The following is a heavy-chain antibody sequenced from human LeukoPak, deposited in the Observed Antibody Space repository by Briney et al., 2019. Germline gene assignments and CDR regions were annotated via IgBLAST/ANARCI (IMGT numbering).Heavy chain of an antibody. J-gene: IGHJ4*02. D-gene: IGHD5-18*01. CDR3: TTDGGYSSDY. CDR2: IRSKTDGGTT. V-gene: IGHV3-15*01. Sequence: PGGSLRLSCAASGFTFSSYWMGWVRQAPGKGLEWVGRIRSKTDGGTTDYAATVRGRFTISRDDSKNTLYMQMNSLKSEDTAVYYCTTDGGYSSDYWGQGTLVTVTS. CDR1: GFTFSSYW.